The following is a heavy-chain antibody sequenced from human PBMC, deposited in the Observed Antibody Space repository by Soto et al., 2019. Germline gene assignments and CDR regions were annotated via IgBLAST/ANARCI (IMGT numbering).Heavy chain of an antibody. V-gene: IGHV3-30-3*01. D-gene: IGHD3-22*01. Sequence: SLRLSCAASGFTFSSYAMHWVRQAPGKGLEWVALISYDGSDKDYADSVKGRFTISRDNSRNTLFLQMNSLRAEDTAVYYCARDYYKYFDTWGPGTLVTVSS. J-gene: IGHJ4*02. CDR3: ARDYYKYFDT. CDR1: GFTFSSYA. CDR2: ISYDGSDK.